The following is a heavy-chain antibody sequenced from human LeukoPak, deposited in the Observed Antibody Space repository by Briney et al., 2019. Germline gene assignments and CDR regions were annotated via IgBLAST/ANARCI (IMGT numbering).Heavy chain of an antibody. CDR2: ISSSGST. Sequence: PSQTLSLTCTVSGDSISSGDYYWRWIRQPAGKGLEWIGRISSSGSTNYNPSLKSRVTISVDTAKNQFSLKLSSVTAADTAVYFCARGPYSYDSSGAFDIWGQGTMVTVSS. J-gene: IGHJ3*02. CDR3: ARGPYSYDSSGAFDI. CDR1: GDSISSGDYY. D-gene: IGHD3-22*01. V-gene: IGHV4-61*02.